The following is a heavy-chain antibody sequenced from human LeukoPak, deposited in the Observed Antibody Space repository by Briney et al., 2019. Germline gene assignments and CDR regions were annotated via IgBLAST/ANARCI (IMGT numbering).Heavy chain of an antibody. CDR1: GFTFSTYA. Sequence: GGSLRLSCAASGFTFSTYAMTWVRQAPGKGLEWGSTIDSVRNTHYADSVKGRFTISRDNSKNTVHLQMNSLRAEDTAVYYCAKRLSASDWFEVDYWGQGTLVTVSS. CDR2: IDSVRNT. D-gene: IGHD3-9*01. V-gene: IGHV3-23*01. CDR3: AKRLSASDWFEVDY. J-gene: IGHJ4*02.